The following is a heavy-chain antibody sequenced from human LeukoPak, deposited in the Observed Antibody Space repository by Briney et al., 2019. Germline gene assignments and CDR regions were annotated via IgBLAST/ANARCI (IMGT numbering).Heavy chain of an antibody. CDR1: GFTVGSNY. CDR2: IYSGGST. Sequence: GGSLRLSCAASGFTVGSNYMSWVRQAPGKGLEWVSVIYSGGSTYYADSVKGRFTISRDNSKDTLYLQMNSLRAEDTAVYYCARFQVTRDAFDIWGQGTMVTVSS. V-gene: IGHV3-53*01. D-gene: IGHD4-11*01. CDR3: ARFQVTRDAFDI. J-gene: IGHJ3*02.